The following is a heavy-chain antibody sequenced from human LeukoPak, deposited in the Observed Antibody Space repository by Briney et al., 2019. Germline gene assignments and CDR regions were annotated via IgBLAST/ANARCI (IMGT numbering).Heavy chain of an antibody. CDR3: ARGDYGSGYPVPDS. Sequence: GASVKVSCKASGGTFSSYAISWVRQAPGQGLEWMGGIIPIFGTANYAQKFQGRVTITADKSTSTAYMELSSLRSEDTAVYYCARGDYGSGYPVPDSWGQGTLVTVSS. J-gene: IGHJ5*02. D-gene: IGHD3-10*01. CDR1: GGTFSSYA. CDR2: IIPIFGTA. V-gene: IGHV1-69*06.